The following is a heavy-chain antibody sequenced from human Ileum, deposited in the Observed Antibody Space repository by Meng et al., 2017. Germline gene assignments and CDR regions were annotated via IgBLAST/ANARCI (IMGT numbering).Heavy chain of an antibody. J-gene: IGHJ4*02. CDR2: IYYSGST. D-gene: IGHD6-25*01. Sequence: SETLSLTCTVSGGSISSYYWSWIRQPPGKGLEWIGYIYYSGSTNYNPSLKSRVTISVDTSKNQFSLKLSSVTAADTAVYYCARDQRGWVYWGQGTLVTVSS. CDR3: ARDQRGWVY. CDR1: GGSISSYY. V-gene: IGHV4-59*01.